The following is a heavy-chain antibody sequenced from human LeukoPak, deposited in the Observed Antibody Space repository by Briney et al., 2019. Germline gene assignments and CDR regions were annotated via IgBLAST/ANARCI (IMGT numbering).Heavy chain of an antibody. CDR3: ARHARHGDGYNFGY. J-gene: IGHJ4*02. CDR1: GGSISSYY. CDR2: IYYSGST. V-gene: IGHV4-59*08. Sequence: SETLSLTCTVSGGSISSYYWSWIRQPPGKGLEWIGYIYYSGSTNYNPSLKSRVTISVDTSKNQFSLKLSSVTAADTAVYYCARHARHGDGYNFGYWGQGTLVTVSS. D-gene: IGHD5-24*01.